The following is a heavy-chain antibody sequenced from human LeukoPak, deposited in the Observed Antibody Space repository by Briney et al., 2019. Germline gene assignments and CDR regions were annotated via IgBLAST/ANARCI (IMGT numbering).Heavy chain of an antibody. D-gene: IGHD6-6*01. J-gene: IGHJ4*02. Sequence: GGSLRLSCAASGFTFDDYAMHWVRQAPGKGLEWVSGISWNSGSIGYADSVKGRFTISRDNAKNSLHLQMNSLRAEDMALYYCAFSSSSSGGSFDYWGQGTLVTVPS. CDR3: AFSSSSSGGSFDY. CDR2: ISWNSGSI. V-gene: IGHV3-9*03. CDR1: GFTFDDYA.